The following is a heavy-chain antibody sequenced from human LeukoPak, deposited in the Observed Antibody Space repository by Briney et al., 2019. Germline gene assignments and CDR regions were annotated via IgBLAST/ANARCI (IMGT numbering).Heavy chain of an antibody. D-gene: IGHD2-21*01. J-gene: IGHJ4*02. CDR1: GFTVSSNY. CDR2: IYSGGST. CDR3: ARGAPGVVAPRY. Sequence: GGSLRLSCAASGFTVSSNYMSWVRQAPGKGLEWVSVIYSGGSTYYADPVKGRFTISRDNSKNTLYLQMNSLRAEDTAVYYCARGAPGVVAPRYWGQGTLVTVSS. V-gene: IGHV3-53*01.